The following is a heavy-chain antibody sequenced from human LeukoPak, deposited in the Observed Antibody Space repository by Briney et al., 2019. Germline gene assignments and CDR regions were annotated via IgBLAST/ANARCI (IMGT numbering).Heavy chain of an antibody. CDR1: GFTFSSSA. CDR2: ISYDGSNK. CDR3: ARRGGITMVRWSYYGMDV. J-gene: IGHJ6*02. V-gene: IGHV3-30*04. D-gene: IGHD3-10*01. Sequence: GRSLRLSCAASGFTFSSSAMHWVRQAPGKGLEWVALISYDGSNKYYADSVKGRFTISRDNSKNTLYLQMNSLRAEDTAVYYCARRGGITMVRWSYYGMDVWGQGTTVTVSS.